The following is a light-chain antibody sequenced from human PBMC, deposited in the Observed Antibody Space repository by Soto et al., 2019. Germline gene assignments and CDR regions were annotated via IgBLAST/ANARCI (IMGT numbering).Light chain of an antibody. CDR3: QHRSNWLGT. V-gene: IGKV3-11*01. J-gene: IGKJ3*01. CDR1: QSVGVF. CDR2: DAS. Sequence: EIVLTQSPATLSLSPGERATLSCRASQSVGVFLAWYQQRSGQTPRLLIYDASKRAPGIPARFRGSGSGTDFTLTISSLEPEDFAVYYCQHRSNWLGTFGHGTKVDIK.